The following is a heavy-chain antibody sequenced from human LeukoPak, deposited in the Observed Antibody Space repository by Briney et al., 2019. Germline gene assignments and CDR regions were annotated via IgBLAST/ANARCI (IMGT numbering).Heavy chain of an antibody. CDR3: ARDKQLDWAHYYYYYMGV. V-gene: IGHV1-2*02. CDR2: INHESGSK. CDR1: VYIFTGYY. J-gene: IGHJ6*03. D-gene: IGHD1-1*01. Sequence: GASVKVSCKSSVYIFTGYYMHWMRQAPGQGLEWMGWINHESGSKNYAQRIKGRVNMTRDMSISTAYMEMSRLRSDDTAVYYCARDKQLDWAHYYYYYMGVWGKGTTVTVSS.